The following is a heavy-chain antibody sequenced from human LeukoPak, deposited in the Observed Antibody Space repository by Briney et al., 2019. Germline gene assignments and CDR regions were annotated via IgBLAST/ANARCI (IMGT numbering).Heavy chain of an antibody. J-gene: IGHJ4*02. CDR3: ASVVFPANDY. D-gene: IGHD2-2*01. CDR2: IFPSGGEI. CDR1: GFTFSTFA. V-gene: IGHV3-23*01. Sequence: QPGGSLRLSCAASGFTFSTFAMIWVRQPPGKGLEWVSSIFPSGGEIHYADSVRGRFTISRDNSKSTLSLQMNSLRAEDTAVYYCASVVFPANDYWGQGTLVTVSS.